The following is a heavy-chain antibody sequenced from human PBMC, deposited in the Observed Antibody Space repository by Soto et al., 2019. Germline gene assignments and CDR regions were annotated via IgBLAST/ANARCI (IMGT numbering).Heavy chain of an antibody. J-gene: IGHJ4*02. CDR2: IRGSGGST. CDR3: AKDGRGWYVTPAD. V-gene: IGHV3-23*01. Sequence: EVQLLESGGGLVQPGGSLRLSCAASGFTFSSYAMSCVRQAPGKGLEWVSAIRGSGGSTYYADSVKGRFTISRDNSKNTLYLQMNSLRAEDTAVYYCAKDGRGWYVTPADWGQGTLVTVSS. CDR1: GFTFSSYA. D-gene: IGHD6-19*01.